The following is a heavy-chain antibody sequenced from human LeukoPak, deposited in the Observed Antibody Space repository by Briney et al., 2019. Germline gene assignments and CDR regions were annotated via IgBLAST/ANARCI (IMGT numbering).Heavy chain of an antibody. CDR1: GYTFSNYG. CDR3: ARDREGIVMTGTTPHY. D-gene: IGHD1-1*01. Sequence: GASVNVSCKASGYTFSNYGINWVRQAPGQGLEWMGWINAYNGNTNYAQKFHGRVTMTTDTSTNTAYMELRSLRSDDTAVYYCARDREGIVMTGTTPHYWGQGTPVTVSS. V-gene: IGHV1-18*01. J-gene: IGHJ4*02. CDR2: INAYNGNT.